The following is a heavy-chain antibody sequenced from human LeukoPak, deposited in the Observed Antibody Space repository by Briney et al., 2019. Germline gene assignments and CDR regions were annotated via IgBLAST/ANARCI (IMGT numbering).Heavy chain of an antibody. CDR1: GGFITNYY. V-gene: IGHV4-59*01. CDR2: IHSTGAT. CDR3: AGERPDYGDYYYMDV. Sequence: PSETLSLTCTVSGGFITNYYWDWIRQPPGRGLEWVGYIHSTGATSYNPSLKSRVTISVDTSKNQFSLKLSSVTAADTAVYYCAGERPDYGDYYYMDVWGKGTTVTVSS. J-gene: IGHJ6*03. D-gene: IGHD4-17*01.